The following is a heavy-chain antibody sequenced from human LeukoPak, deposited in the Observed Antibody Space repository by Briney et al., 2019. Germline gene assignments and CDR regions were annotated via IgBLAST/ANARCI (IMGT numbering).Heavy chain of an antibody. D-gene: IGHD2-2*01. J-gene: IGHJ5*02. CDR3: ARDLSAIVVVPAAPGVFEP. V-gene: IGHV4-61*02. Sequence: SQTLSLTCTVSGGSISSGSYYWSWIRQPAGKGLEWIGRIYTSGSTNYNPSLKSRVTISVDTSKNQFSLKLSSVTAADTAVYYCARDLSAIVVVPAAPGVFEPWGQGTLVTVSS. CDR1: GGSISSGSYY. CDR2: IYTSGST.